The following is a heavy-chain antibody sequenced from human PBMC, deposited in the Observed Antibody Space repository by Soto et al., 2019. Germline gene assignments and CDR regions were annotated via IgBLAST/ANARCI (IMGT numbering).Heavy chain of an antibody. V-gene: IGHV1-8*01. CDR2: MNPDSGET. CDR3: ARSRGGTGVHLDY. D-gene: IGHD7-27*01. CDR1: GYTFTSYD. Sequence: GASVKVSCKASGYTFTSYDINWVRQATGQGPEWMGWMNPDSGETGYVQKFQGRVTMTRDTSVSTAYMELNGLRSDDTAVYFCARSRGGTGVHLDYWGQGTLVTVSS. J-gene: IGHJ4*02.